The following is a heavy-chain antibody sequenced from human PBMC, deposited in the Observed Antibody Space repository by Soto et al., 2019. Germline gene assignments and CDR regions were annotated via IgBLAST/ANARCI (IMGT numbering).Heavy chain of an antibody. J-gene: IGHJ4*02. CDR1: GFTFSSYW. Sequence: GGSLRLSCAASGFTFSSYWMSWVRQAPGKGLEWVANIKQDGSEKYYVDSVKGRFTISRDNAKNSLYLQMNSLRAGDTAVYYCARGDYIWGSYRYTGDYFDYWGQGTLVTVSS. V-gene: IGHV3-7*01. D-gene: IGHD3-16*02. CDR2: IKQDGSEK. CDR3: ARGDYIWGSYRYTGDYFDY.